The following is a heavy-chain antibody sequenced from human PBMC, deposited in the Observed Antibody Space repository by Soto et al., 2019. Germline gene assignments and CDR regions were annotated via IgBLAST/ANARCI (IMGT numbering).Heavy chain of an antibody. CDR3: ATSXGPVGAIAEWSYFQH. V-gene: IGHV1-24*01. D-gene: IGHD2-15*01. Sequence: ASVKVSCKVSGYTLAELSMHWVRQAPGKGLEWMGGFDPEDGETIYAQKFQGRVTMTEDTSTDTAYMELSSLRSEDTAVYYFATSXGPVGAIAEWSYFQHWGQGTLVIVSS. CDR2: FDPEDGET. CDR1: GYTLAELS. J-gene: IGHJ1*01.